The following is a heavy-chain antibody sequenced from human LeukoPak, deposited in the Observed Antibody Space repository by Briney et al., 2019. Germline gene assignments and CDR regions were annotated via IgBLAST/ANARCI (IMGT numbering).Heavy chain of an antibody. Sequence: SGTLSLTCAVSGGSISSSNWWSWVRQPPGKGLEWIGYIYYSGSTNYNPSLKSRVTISVDTSKNQFSLKLSSVTAADTAVYYCARDLIGSYPDYWGQGTLVTVSS. V-gene: IGHV4-4*02. CDR2: IYYSGST. CDR1: GGSISSSNW. CDR3: ARDLIGSYPDY. D-gene: IGHD1-26*01. J-gene: IGHJ4*02.